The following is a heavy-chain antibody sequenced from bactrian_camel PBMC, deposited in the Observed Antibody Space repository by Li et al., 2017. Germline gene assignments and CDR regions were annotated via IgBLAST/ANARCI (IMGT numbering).Heavy chain of an antibody. J-gene: IGHJ6*01. CDR3: AARGPYCYTKLSVRDFTY. CDR2: IATGSGNT. CDR1: GHTGSDYC. Sequence: HVQLVESGGGSVQPGGSLRLSCVVSGHTGSDYCMAWFRQAPGKEREGVARIATGSGNTYYADSVKGRFAISQDNAKNTVYLQMNSLKPEDTAMYYCAARGPYCYTKLSVRDFTYWGQGTQVTVS. D-gene: IGHD2*01. V-gene: IGHV3S1*01.